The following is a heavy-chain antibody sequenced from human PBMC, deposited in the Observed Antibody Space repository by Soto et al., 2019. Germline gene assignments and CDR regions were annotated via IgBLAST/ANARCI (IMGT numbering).Heavy chain of an antibody. D-gene: IGHD6-13*01. J-gene: IGHJ4*02. V-gene: IGHV1-69*01. CDR2: IIPIFGTA. CDR1: GGTFSSYA. CDR3: ARGVAYSRQADLDY. Sequence: QVQLVQSGAEVKKPGSSVKVSCKASGGTFSSYAISWVRQAPGQGLEWMGGIIPIFGTANYAQKFQGRVTITADESTSAASMELSSLRSEDTAVYYCARGVAYSRQADLDYWGQGTLVTVSS.